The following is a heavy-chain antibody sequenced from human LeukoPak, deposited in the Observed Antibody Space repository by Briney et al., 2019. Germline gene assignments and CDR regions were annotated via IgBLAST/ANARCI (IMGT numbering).Heavy chain of an antibody. J-gene: IGHJ3*02. CDR1: AYIFTNYW. D-gene: IGHD6-13*01. V-gene: IGHV5-51*01. CDR2: IYPGDSDT. CDR3: ARHSSSWYRDGFDI. Sequence: GESLKISCKGSAYIFTNYWIGWVRQMPGKGLEWMGIIYPGDSDTRYSPSFQGQVTISADKSISTAYLQWSSLKAADTAMYYCARHSSSWYRDGFDIWGQGTMVTVSS.